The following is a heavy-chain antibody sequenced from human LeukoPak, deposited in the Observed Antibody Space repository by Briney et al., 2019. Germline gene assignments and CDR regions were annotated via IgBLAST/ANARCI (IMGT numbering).Heavy chain of an antibody. CDR2: IRYDGSNK. J-gene: IGHJ4*02. V-gene: IGHV3-30*02. Sequence: GGSLRLSCAASGFTFSSYEMNWVRQAPGKGLEWVAFIRYDGSNKYYADSVKGRFTISRDNSKNTLYLQMNSLRAEDTAVYYCAKEMTGYQDSFDYWGQGTLVTVSS. CDR3: AKEMTGYQDSFDY. CDR1: GFTFSSYE. D-gene: IGHD3-9*01.